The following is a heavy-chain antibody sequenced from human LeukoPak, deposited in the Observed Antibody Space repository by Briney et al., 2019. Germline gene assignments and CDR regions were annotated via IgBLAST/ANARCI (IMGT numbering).Heavy chain of an antibody. V-gene: IGHV1-69*05. J-gene: IGHJ6*03. Sequence: GSSVKVSCKASGGTFSSYAISWVRQAPGQGLEWMGGIIPIFGTANYAQKFQGRVTITTDESTSTAYMELSSLRSEDTAVYYCARVVGSPSSNYYYYYMDVWGKGTTVTVSS. CDR3: ARVVGSPSSNYYYYYMDV. CDR2: IIPIFGTA. CDR1: GGTFSSYA. D-gene: IGHD2-15*01.